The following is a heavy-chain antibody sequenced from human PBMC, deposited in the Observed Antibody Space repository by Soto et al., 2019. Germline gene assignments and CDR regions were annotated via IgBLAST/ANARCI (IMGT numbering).Heavy chain of an antibody. CDR1: GGAISSSNW. CDR2: IYHSGST. Sequence: SETLSLTCAVSGGAISSSNWWSWVRPPPGKGLEWIGEIYHSGSTNYNPSLKSRVTISVDNSKNQFSLKLSSVTAADTAVYSCASSGKNLSGGGGSWYDAFDIWGQGTMVTVSS. V-gene: IGHV4-4*02. J-gene: IGHJ3*02. D-gene: IGHD2-15*01. CDR3: ASSGKNLSGGGGSWYDAFDI.